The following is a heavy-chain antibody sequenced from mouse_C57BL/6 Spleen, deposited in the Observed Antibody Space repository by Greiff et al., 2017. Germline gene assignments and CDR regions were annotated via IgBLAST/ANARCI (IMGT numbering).Heavy chain of an antibody. V-gene: IGHV1-54*01. J-gene: IGHJ2*01. Sequence: QVQLQQSGAELVRPGTSVKVSCKASGYAFTNYLIEWVKQRPGQGLEWIGVINPGSGGTNYNEKFKGKATLTADKSSSTAYMQLSSLTSEDSAVYFCARSKTRVDYDPYYFDYWGQGTTLTVSS. D-gene: IGHD2-4*01. CDR1: GYAFTNYL. CDR3: ARSKTRVDYDPYYFDY. CDR2: INPGSGGT.